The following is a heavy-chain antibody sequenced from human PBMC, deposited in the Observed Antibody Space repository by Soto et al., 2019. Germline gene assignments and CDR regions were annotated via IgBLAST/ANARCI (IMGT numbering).Heavy chain of an antibody. Sequence: ASVKVSCKASGDTFTTYAIHWVRQAPGQRLEWTGWINPGNGDTKYSQKFQGRVTITRDTSASTAYMELSSLRSEDTAVYYCASSTAGTPYYFDYWGQGTLVTVSS. CDR3: ASSTAGTPYYFDY. D-gene: IGHD1-7*01. CDR1: GDTFTTYA. J-gene: IGHJ4*02. V-gene: IGHV1-3*01. CDR2: INPGNGDT.